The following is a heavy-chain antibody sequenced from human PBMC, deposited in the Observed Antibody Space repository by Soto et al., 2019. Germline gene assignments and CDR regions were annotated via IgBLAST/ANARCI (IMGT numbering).Heavy chain of an antibody. D-gene: IGHD3-10*01. CDR2: IYPGDSDT. CDR3: ARPPRSVRGVDYYFDY. CDR1: GYSFTSYW. Sequence: PGESLKISCKCSGYSFTSYWIGWVRQMPGKGLEWMGIIYPGDSDTRYSPSFQGQVTISADKSISTAYLQWSSLKASDTAMYYCARPPRSVRGVDYYFDYWGQGTLVTVSS. J-gene: IGHJ4*02. V-gene: IGHV5-51*01.